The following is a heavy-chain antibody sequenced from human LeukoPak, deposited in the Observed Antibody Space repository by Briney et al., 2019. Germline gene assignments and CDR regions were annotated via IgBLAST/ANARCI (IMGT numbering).Heavy chain of an antibody. CDR3: AKRALESPYYYDSSDLATIDY. Sequence: SGGSLRLSCAASGFTFSSYAMSWVRQAPGKGLEWVSPISGSGGSTYYADSVKGRFTISRDNSKNTLYLQMNSLRAEDTAVYYCAKRALESPYYYDSSDLATIDYWGQGTLVTVSS. V-gene: IGHV3-23*01. J-gene: IGHJ4*02. CDR2: ISGSGGST. D-gene: IGHD3-22*01. CDR1: GFTFSSYA.